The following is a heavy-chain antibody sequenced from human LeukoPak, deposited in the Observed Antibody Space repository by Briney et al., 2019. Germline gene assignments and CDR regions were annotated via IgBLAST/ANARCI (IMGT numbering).Heavy chain of an antibody. Sequence: PGGSLRLSCAASGFTFSSYAMSWVRQAPGKGLEWVAVIWYDGSNKYYADSVKGRFTISRDNSKNTLYLQMNSLRAEDTAVYYCARDGIAARLLDYWGQGTLVTVSS. V-gene: IGHV3-33*08. J-gene: IGHJ4*02. D-gene: IGHD6-6*01. CDR1: GFTFSSYA. CDR3: ARDGIAARLLDY. CDR2: IWYDGSNK.